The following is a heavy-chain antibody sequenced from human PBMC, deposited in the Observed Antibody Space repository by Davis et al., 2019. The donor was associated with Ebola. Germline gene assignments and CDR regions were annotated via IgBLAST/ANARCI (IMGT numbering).Heavy chain of an antibody. CDR2: IYHSGST. V-gene: IGHV4-4*02. CDR1: GGSISSSNW. Sequence: PSETLSLTCAVSGGSISSSNWWSWVRQPPGKGLEWIGEIYHSGSTNYNPSLKSRVTISVDKSKNQFSLKLSSVTAADTAVYYCARVVQGADYYYGMDVWGQGTTVTVSS. D-gene: IGHD1-1*01. CDR3: ARVVQGADYYYGMDV. J-gene: IGHJ6*02.